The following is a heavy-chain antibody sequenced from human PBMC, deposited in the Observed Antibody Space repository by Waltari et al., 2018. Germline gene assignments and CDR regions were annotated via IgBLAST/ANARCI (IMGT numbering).Heavy chain of an antibody. D-gene: IGHD6-13*01. CDR1: GGSFSGYS. Sequence: QVQLQQWGAGLLKPSETLSLTCAVYGGSFSGYSWSWIRQPPGKGLGWIGEINQSGSHNYNPSLKRRDTLSVDTSKNQFSLKLSSVTAADTAVYYCAGKEAAAGSSNLDYWGQGTLVTVSS. CDR3: AGKEAAAGSSNLDY. CDR2: INQSGSH. V-gene: IGHV4-34*01. J-gene: IGHJ4*02.